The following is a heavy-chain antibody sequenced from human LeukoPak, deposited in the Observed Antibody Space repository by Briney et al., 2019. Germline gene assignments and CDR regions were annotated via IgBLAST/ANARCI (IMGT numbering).Heavy chain of an antibody. CDR2: IYYSGST. CDR1: GGSISSGDYY. J-gene: IGHJ3*02. CDR3: ARGYSSSWSPDAFDI. V-gene: IGHV4-30-4*01. Sequence: SETLSLTCTVSGGSISSGDYYWSWIRQPPGKGLEWIGYIYYSGSTYYNPSLKSRVTISVDTSKNQFSLKLSFVTAADTAVYYCARGYSSSWSPDAFDIWGQGTMVTVSS. D-gene: IGHD6-13*01.